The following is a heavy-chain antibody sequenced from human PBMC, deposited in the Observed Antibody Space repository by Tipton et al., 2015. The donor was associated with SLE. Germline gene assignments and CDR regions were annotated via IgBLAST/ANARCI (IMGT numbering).Heavy chain of an antibody. CDR1: GFAFKNFE. Sequence: GSLRLSCVGSGFAFKNFEMNWVRQAPGRGLEWVSSIKSSGTLRNYADSVRGRFAVSRDNAGSSLYLQMNSLRVEDTAVYFCARATFLDFLEWPKHDAFSVWGQGTMVTVSS. CDR3: ARATFLDFLEWPKHDAFSV. CDR2: IKSSGTLR. J-gene: IGHJ3*01. V-gene: IGHV3-48*03. D-gene: IGHD3-3*01.